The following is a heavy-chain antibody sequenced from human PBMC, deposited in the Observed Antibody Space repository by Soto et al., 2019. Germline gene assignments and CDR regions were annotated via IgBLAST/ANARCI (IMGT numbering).Heavy chain of an antibody. V-gene: IGHV1-3*01. CDR1: GYSFTEYA. CDR3: ARGAVSGKFDF. Sequence: VQSGAEVTKPGASVTLSCRASGYSFTEYAIHWVRQAPGQRLEWMGWIRVGNGNTNYLQKFQDRVTITRDTSAATVYMEVTSLRSEDTAIYYCARGAVSGKFDFWGQGTQVTVSS. D-gene: IGHD6-19*01. J-gene: IGHJ4*02. CDR2: IRVGNGNT.